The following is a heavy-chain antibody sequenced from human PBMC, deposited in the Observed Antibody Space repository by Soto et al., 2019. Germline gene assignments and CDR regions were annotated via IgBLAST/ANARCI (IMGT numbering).Heavy chain of an antibody. CDR3: ARDRSSSHWDYYYYGMDV. Sequence: ASVKVSCKASGYTFTSYGISWVRQAPGQGLEWMGWISAYNGNTNYAQKLQGRVTMTTDTSTSTAYMELRSLRSDDTAVYYCARDRSSSHWDYYYYGMDVWGQGTTVTVSS. CDR2: ISAYNGNT. J-gene: IGHJ6*02. D-gene: IGHD6-13*01. V-gene: IGHV1-18*01. CDR1: GYTFTSYG.